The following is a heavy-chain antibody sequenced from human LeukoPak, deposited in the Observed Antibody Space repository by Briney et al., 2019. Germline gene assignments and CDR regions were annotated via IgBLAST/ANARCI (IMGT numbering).Heavy chain of an antibody. V-gene: IGHV4-59*01. CDR2: VYYSGKT. CDR3: ASNTGTVFDN. CDR1: GDFITAYC. D-gene: IGHD1-1*01. J-gene: IGHJ4*02. Sequence: SETLSLTCTVSGDFITAYCWSWIRQAPGKGLEWIGYVYYSGKTEYNPSLRSRVTISLEMSNHQFSLKLTSVTAADTAVYYCASNTGTVFDNWGQRALVTVSS.